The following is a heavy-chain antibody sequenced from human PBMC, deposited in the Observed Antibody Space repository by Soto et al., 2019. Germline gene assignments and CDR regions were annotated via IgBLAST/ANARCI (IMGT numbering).Heavy chain of an antibody. CDR1: GDDFRRDA. Sequence: VGSVKVSFKARGDDFRRDAISWVRQAPGQGLEWLGGITPMSGTTDYAQKFQGKVTISAYKSTGTAYFELSSLTFDDTGVYYCARGVSMAGRPGFFHHWGQGSMVPDSS. V-gene: IGHV1-69*06. D-gene: IGHD6-6*01. J-gene: IGHJ1*01. CDR2: ITPMSGTT. CDR3: ARGVSMAGRPGFFHH.